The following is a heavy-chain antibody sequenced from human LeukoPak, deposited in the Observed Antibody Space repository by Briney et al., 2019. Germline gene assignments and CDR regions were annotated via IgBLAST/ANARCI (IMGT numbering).Heavy chain of an antibody. Sequence: SETLSLTCTVSGGSISSSSYYWGWIRQPPGKGLEWIGTIYYSGNTYYNPSLKSRVTISVDTSKNQFSLKMSSVTAADTAVYYCARADYSSTWSHDYYYMDVGGKGTTVTVSS. CDR1: GGSISSSSYY. D-gene: IGHD6-13*01. V-gene: IGHV4-39*07. CDR2: IYYSGNT. CDR3: ARADYSSTWSHDYYYMDV. J-gene: IGHJ6*03.